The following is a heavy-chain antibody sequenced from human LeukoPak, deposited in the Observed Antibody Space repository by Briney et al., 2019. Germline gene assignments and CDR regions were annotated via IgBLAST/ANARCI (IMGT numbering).Heavy chain of an antibody. CDR2: FDPEDGET. CDR3: ATGIYGYSYGPFDY. D-gene: IGHD5-18*01. CDR1: GYTLTELS. J-gene: IGHJ4*02. V-gene: IGHV1-24*01. Sequence: ASVKVSCKVSGYTLTELSMHWVRQAPGKGLEWMGGFDPEDGETIYAQKFQGRVTMTEDISTDTAYMELSSLRSEDTAVYYCATGIYGYSYGPFDYWGQGTLVTVSS.